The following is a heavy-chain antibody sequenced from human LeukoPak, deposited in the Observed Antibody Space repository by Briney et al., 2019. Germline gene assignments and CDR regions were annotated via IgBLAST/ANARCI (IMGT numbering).Heavy chain of an antibody. CDR3: ARGRRDGYYFDY. Sequence: SETLSLTCGVYGGSLSGYYWSWIRQPPGKGLEWIGEIDHSGSTNYDPSLKSRATISLDKSKNQVFLKVNSVTAADTAVYYCARGRRDGYYFDYWGQGTPVTVSS. CDR2: IDHSGST. J-gene: IGHJ4*02. CDR1: GGSLSGYY. D-gene: IGHD5-24*01. V-gene: IGHV4-34*01.